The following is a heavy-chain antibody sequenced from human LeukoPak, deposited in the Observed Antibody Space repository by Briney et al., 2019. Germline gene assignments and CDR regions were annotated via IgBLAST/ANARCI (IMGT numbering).Heavy chain of an antibody. CDR3: ARVRGEAGTFDY. CDR1: GGSISSYY. V-gene: IGHV4-59*01. CDR2: IYYSGST. D-gene: IGHD6-13*01. J-gene: IGHJ4*02. Sequence: SETLSLTCTVSGGSISSYYWSWIRQPPGKGLEWIGYIYYSGSTNYNPSLKSRVTISVVMSKNQFSLKLSSVTAADTAVYYCARVRGEAGTFDYWGQGTLVTVSS.